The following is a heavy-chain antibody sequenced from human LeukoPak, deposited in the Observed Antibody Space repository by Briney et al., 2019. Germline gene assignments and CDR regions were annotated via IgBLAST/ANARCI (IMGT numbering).Heavy chain of an antibody. CDR2: IYHSGST. V-gene: IGHV4-38-2*02. CDR1: GYSISSGYF. D-gene: IGHD6-13*01. Sequence: SETLSLTCTVSGYSISSGYFWGWIRQPPGKGLEWIGTIYHSGSTYYNASLESRVTISVDTSKNQFSLKLSSVTAADTAVYYCARAHSSSWYFNWFDPWGQGTLVTVSS. J-gene: IGHJ5*02. CDR3: ARAHSSSWYFNWFDP.